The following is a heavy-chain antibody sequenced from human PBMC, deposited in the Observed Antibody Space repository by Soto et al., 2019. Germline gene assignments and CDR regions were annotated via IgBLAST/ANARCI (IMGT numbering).Heavy chain of an antibody. D-gene: IGHD3-16*01. CDR2: IYGSGGTT. V-gene: IGHV3-23*01. Sequence: GSLRLSCAASGFTYSSNDMSWVRQAPGKGLEWVSTIYGSGGTTYYADSVKGRFTISRDNSKNSLYLQMNSLTAEDTALYYCAKNRGNYDYWGQGTLVTVSS. CDR3: AKNRGNYDY. J-gene: IGHJ4*02. CDR1: GFTYSSND.